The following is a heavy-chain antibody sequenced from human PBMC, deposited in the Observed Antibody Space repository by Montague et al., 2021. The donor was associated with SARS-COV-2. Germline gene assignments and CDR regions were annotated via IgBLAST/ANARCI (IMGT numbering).Heavy chain of an antibody. CDR3: ARDHGQWFGELWGHGLDV. Sequence: TLSLTCSVSSGSISTGHHWSWIRQHPMKGLEWIGYIYYSGSTYCNPSFKGRVTISIDTAKNQFSLELTSMTAADTAVYYCARDHGQWFGELWGHGLDVWGQGTTVIVSS. D-gene: IGHD3-10*01. J-gene: IGHJ6*02. CDR1: SGSISTGHH. CDR2: IYYSGST. V-gene: IGHV4-31*03.